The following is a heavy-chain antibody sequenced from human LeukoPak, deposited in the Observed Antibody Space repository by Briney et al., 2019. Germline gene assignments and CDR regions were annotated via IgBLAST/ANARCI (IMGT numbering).Heavy chain of an antibody. CDR1: GYSISSGYY. J-gene: IGHJ4*02. CDR3: ARGLAYCGGDCYSFDY. CDR2: IYYSGST. V-gene: IGHV4-38-2*01. D-gene: IGHD2-21*01. Sequence: TSETLSLTCAVSGYSISSGYYWGWIRQPPGKGLEWIGYIYYSGSTYYNPSLKSRVTISVDTSKNQFSLKLSSVTAADTAVYYCARGLAYCGGDCYSFDYWGQGTLVTVSS.